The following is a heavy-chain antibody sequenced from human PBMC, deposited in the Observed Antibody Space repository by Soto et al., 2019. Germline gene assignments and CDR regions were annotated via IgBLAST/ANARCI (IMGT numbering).Heavy chain of an antibody. CDR1: GFTFSSYA. Sequence: EVQLVESGGGLVQPGGSLRLSCAASGFTFSSYAMHWVRQAPGKGLEYVSAISSNGGSTYYANSVKVRFTISRDNSKNTPYLQMGSLRAEDMAVYYCARGSGYAFDYWGQGTLVTVSS. J-gene: IGHJ4*02. V-gene: IGHV3-64*01. CDR2: ISSNGGST. D-gene: IGHD5-12*01. CDR3: ARGSGYAFDY.